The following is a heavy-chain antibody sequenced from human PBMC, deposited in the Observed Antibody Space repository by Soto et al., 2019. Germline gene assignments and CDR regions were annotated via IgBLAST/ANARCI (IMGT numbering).Heavy chain of an antibody. CDR3: ARVRTPFWSGPYYYYYGMDV. V-gene: IGHV3-33*01. CDR1: GFTFSSYG. J-gene: IGHJ6*02. D-gene: IGHD3-3*01. Sequence: GGSLRLSCAASGFTFSSYGMHWVRQDPGKGLEWVAVIWYDGSNKYYADSVKGRFTISRDNSKNTLYLQMNSLRAEDTAVYYCARVRTPFWSGPYYYYYGMDVWGQGTTVTVSS. CDR2: IWYDGSNK.